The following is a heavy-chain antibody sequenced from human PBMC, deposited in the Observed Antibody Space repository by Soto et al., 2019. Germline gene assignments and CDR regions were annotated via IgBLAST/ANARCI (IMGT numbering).Heavy chain of an antibody. CDR2: INHSGST. CDR3: ARGRFSVVGGVSVSPRNWFDP. J-gene: IGHJ5*02. D-gene: IGHD3-16*01. Sequence: QVQLQQWGAGLLKPSETLSLTCAVYGGSFSAYYWSWIRQPPGEGLEWIGEINHSGSTNYNSSLTTRVPIPVDTSKNQFCLNLNSVTAADTAVYYCARGRFSVVGGVSVSPRNWFDPWGKGTLVTVSS. CDR1: GGSFSAYY. V-gene: IGHV4-34*01.